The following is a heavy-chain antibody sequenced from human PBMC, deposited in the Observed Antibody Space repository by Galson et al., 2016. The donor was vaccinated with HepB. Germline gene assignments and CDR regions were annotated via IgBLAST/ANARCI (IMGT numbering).Heavy chain of an antibody. V-gene: IGHV3-23*01. Sequence: SLRLSCAASGFTLSTYAMSSVRQAPGKGLEWVSSSSGTGATTYYADSVKGRFTISRDNLRNTLYLQLDSLRAEDTALYYCTRDGYNHIAFDIWGRGTMVTVSS. J-gene: IGHJ3*02. CDR2: SSGTGATT. D-gene: IGHD5-24*01. CDR3: TRDGYNHIAFDI. CDR1: GFTLSTYA.